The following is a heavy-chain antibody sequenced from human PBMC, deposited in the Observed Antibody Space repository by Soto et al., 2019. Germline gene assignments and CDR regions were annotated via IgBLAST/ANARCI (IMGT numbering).Heavy chain of an antibody. CDR1: GGAITDFY. J-gene: IGHJ4*02. Sequence: SETLSLTCTVSGGAITDFYWSWVRQPPGKALEWIGYIYHSGRTDYNPSLQSRVSISVDPSKTQFSLNLRSVNTADTAVYYCARLGGVAARTFDYWGQGTLVTVSS. CDR3: ARLGGVAARTFDY. V-gene: IGHV4-59*01. CDR2: IYHSGRT. D-gene: IGHD6-6*01.